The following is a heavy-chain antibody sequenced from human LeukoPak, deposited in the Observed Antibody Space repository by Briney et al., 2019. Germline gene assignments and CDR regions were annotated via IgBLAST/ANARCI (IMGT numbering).Heavy chain of an antibody. J-gene: IGHJ4*02. CDR2: ISWNSGSI. D-gene: IGHD2-21*01. CDR1: GFTFDDYA. Sequence: GRSLRLSCAASGFTFDDYAMHWVRQAPGKGLEWVSGISWNSGSIGYADPVKGRFTISRDNAKNSLYLQMNSLRAEDTALYYCAKEVIARGFDYWGQGTLVTVSS. CDR3: AKEVIARGFDY. V-gene: IGHV3-9*01.